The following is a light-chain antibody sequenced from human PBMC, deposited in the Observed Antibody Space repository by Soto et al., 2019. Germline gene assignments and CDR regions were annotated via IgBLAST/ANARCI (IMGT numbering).Light chain of an antibody. CDR1: SSNIRSNY. CDR3: AARDDSVSTWV. J-gene: IGLJ3*02. Sequence: QSVLTQPPSASGTPGQRVTISCSGSSSNIRSNYVFWYQQLPGTAPKLLIYRNNQRPSGVPDRFSGSKSGTSASLAISGLRSEDEADYYCAARDDSVSTWVFGGGTKVTVL. V-gene: IGLV1-47*01. CDR2: RNN.